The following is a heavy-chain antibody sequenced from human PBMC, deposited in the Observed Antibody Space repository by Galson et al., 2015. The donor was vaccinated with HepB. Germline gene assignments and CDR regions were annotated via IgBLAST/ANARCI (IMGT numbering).Heavy chain of an antibody. D-gene: IGHD3-10*01. J-gene: IGHJ6*02. CDR3: ARDRSGSPTVNYYYGMDV. CDR1: TFIFSTYS. Sequence: SLRLSCAASTFIFSTYSMNWVRQAPGKGLEWVSYISSSSTTIYYADSVKGRFTISRDNAKNSLYLQMNSLRAEDTAVYYCARDRSGSPTVNYYYGMDVWGQGTTVTVSS. CDR2: ISSSSTTI. V-gene: IGHV3-48*04.